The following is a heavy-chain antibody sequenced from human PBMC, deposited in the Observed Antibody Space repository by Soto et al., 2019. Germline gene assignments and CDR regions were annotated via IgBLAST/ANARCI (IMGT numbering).Heavy chain of an antibody. V-gene: IGHV2-5*02. CDR2: IYWDDYK. Sequence: QITLKESGPTLVKPTQTLTLTCTFSGFSLDTSGVGVGWIRQPPGKTLEWLALIYWDDYKRYSPSLNSRLTITKDTSKNQVVLRMTNVDPVDTATYYCAHIFDFDWVWAFEYWGQGALVTVSS. CDR1: GFSLDTSGVG. J-gene: IGHJ4*02. CDR3: AHIFDFDWVWAFEY. D-gene: IGHD3-9*01.